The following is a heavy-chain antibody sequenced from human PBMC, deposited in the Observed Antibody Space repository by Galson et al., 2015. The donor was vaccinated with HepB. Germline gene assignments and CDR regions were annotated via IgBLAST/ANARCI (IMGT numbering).Heavy chain of an antibody. CDR3: ASSNCSSTSCPRNYYYYYMDV. CDR2: IIPILGIA. CDR1: GGTFSSYA. J-gene: IGHJ6*03. Sequence: SVKVSCKASGGTFSSYAISWVRQAPGQGLEWMGGIIPILGIANYAQKFQGRVTITADKSTSTAYMELSSLRSEDTAVYYCASSNCSSTSCPRNYYYYYMDVWGKGTTVTVSS. D-gene: IGHD2-2*01. V-gene: IGHV1-69*10.